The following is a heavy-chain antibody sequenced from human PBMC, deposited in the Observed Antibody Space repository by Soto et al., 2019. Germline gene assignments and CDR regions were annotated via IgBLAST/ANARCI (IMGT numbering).Heavy chain of an antibody. CDR1: NCSISSRSSY. J-gene: IGHJ4*02. V-gene: IGHV4-39*01. Sequence: QLQLQESGSGLVKPSETLSLTCIVSNCSISSRSSYWCWIRQTPGKGLEWSGSIYYIGNTYYNPYLKSRVTISIDTLKNQLSLKMKSVTAANPAVYFCGGQDSGAKGYYLENWGQGAQVTVSS. CDR3: GGQDSGAKGYYLEN. CDR2: IYYIGNT.